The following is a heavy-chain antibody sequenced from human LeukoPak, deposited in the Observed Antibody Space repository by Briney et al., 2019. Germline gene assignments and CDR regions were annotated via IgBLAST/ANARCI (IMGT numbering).Heavy chain of an antibody. Sequence: GGSLRLSCAASGFTFSSYIMNWVRQAPGKGLEWVSSISSSSSYIYYADSVKGRFTISRDNAKNSLYLQMNSLRAEDTAVYYCAVTPIVVVMSFDYWGQGSLVTVSS. CDR1: GFTFSSYI. CDR2: ISSSSSYI. CDR3: AVTPIVVVMSFDY. V-gene: IGHV3-21*01. J-gene: IGHJ4*02. D-gene: IGHD3-22*01.